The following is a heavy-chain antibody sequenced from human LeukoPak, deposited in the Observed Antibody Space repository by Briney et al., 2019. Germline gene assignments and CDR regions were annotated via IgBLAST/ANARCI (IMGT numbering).Heavy chain of an antibody. J-gene: IGHJ5*02. Sequence: GGSLRLSCAASGFIFSSQWMGWVRQAPGKGLEWVANVNQGGTEKFYVASVKGRFSISRDNAENSLYLQMNSLRAEDTAVYYCAEAQYCSSTSCQPHRAWGQGTLVTVSS. CDR2: VNQGGTEK. CDR1: GFIFSSQW. D-gene: IGHD2-2*01. CDR3: AEAQYCSSTSCQPHRA. V-gene: IGHV3-7*01.